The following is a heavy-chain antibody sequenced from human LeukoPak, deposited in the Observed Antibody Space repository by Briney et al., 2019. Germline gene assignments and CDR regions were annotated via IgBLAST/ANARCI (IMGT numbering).Heavy chain of an antibody. J-gene: IGHJ3*02. V-gene: IGHV1-24*01. CDR3: ATYCSSTSCSRDAFDI. D-gene: IGHD2-2*01. CDR2: FDPEDGET. CDR1: GYTLTELS. Sequence: ASVKVSCKVSGYTLTELSMHWVRQAPGKGLEWMGGFDPEDGETIYAQKFQGRVTMTEDTSTDTAYMELSNLRSEDTAVYYCATYCSSTSCSRDAFDIWGQGTMVTVSS.